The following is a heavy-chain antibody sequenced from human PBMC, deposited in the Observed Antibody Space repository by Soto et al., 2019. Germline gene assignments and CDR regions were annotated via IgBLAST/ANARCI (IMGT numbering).Heavy chain of an antibody. Sequence: LSLTCAVYGGSFSGNYYWSWIRQPPGKGLEWIGYIYYSGSTYYNPSLKSRLTISVDKSKNQFSLKLSSVTAADTAFYYCARGSGSYPLPYFDYWGQKTLVTVSS. CDR1: GGSFSGNYY. CDR2: IYYSGST. J-gene: IGHJ4*02. V-gene: IGHV4-30-4*01. D-gene: IGHD3-22*01. CDR3: ARGSGSYPLPYFDY.